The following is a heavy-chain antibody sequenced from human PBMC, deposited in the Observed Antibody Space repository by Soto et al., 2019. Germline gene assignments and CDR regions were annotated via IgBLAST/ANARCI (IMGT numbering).Heavy chain of an antibody. CDR2: ISGSGGST. D-gene: IGHD3-3*01. CDR1: GFTFNSYA. J-gene: IGHJ4*02. CDR3: AKRPTIFGVVIEFDY. V-gene: IGHV3-23*01. Sequence: EVQLLESGGGLVQPGGSLRLSCAASGFTFNSYAMSWVRQAPGKGLEWVSGISGSGGSTYYADYVKGRFTISRDNSKNTLYLQMNSLRAEDTAVYYCAKRPTIFGVVIEFDYWGQGTLVTVSS.